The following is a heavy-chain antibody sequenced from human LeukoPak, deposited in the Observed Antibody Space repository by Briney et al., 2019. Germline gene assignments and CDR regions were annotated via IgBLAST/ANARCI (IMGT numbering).Heavy chain of an antibody. V-gene: IGHV3-9*01. D-gene: IGHD6-13*01. CDR3: AKGGDSSWYGTFDM. Sequence: GGSLRLSCAASGFTFSSYWMTWVRQASGKGLEWVSGIGWNSGGKVYADSVKGRFTISRDNAKNSLYLQMNSLRVEDTALYYCAKGGDSSWYGTFDMRGQGTMVTVSS. J-gene: IGHJ3*02. CDR2: IGWNSGGK. CDR1: GFTFSSYW.